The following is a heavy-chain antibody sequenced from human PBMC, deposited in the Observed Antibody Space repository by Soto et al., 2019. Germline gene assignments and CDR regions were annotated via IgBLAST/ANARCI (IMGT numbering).Heavy chain of an antibody. Sequence: ASVKVSCKASGYTFTYYYIHWVRQAPGQGLEWMGIINPSGGSTSYAQKFQGRVTMTRDTSTSTVYMELSSLRSEDTAVYYCARVRNYDILTGPPGDRGVYFHYWGQGTLVTVS. CDR1: GYTFTYYY. CDR3: ARVRNYDILTGPPGDRGVYFHY. V-gene: IGHV1-46*03. D-gene: IGHD3-9*01. CDR2: INPSGGST. J-gene: IGHJ4*02.